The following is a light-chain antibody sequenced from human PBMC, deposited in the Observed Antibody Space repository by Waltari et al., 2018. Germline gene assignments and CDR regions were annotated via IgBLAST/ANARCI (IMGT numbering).Light chain of an antibody. CDR2: DAS. J-gene: IGKJ1*01. CDR1: QSITRT. CDR3: QKYGTLPAT. V-gene: IGKV3-20*01. Sequence: EIVFTQSPGPLSSSPGERVTLSCRASQSITRTVAWYPPNPGQAPRLLIYDASTRATGIQDRFSGSGYGTDFSLTLSRLGRVDFAVYYCQKYGTLPATFGQGTKVEIK.